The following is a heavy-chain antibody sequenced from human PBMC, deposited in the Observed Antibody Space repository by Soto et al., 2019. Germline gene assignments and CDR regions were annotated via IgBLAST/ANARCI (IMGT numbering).Heavy chain of an antibody. CDR2: INAGNGNT. J-gene: IGHJ5*02. D-gene: IGHD6-6*01. CDR3: GVAARRASYNWFDP. V-gene: IGHV1-3*01. CDR1: GYTFTSYA. Sequence: ASVKVSCKASGYTFTSYAMHWVRQAPGQRLEWMGWINAGNGNTKYSQKFQGRVTITRDTSASTAYLQWSSLKASDTAMYYCGVAARRASYNWFDPWGQGTLVTVSS.